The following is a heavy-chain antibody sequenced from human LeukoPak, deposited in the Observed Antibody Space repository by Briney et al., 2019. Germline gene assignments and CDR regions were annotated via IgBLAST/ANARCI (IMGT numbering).Heavy chain of an antibody. D-gene: IGHD3-16*01. V-gene: IGHV3-21*01. CDR1: GFTFSNFK. Sequence: PWGSLTLSCAASGFTFSNFKMNWVGQAPGKGLEWVSSISGTSTEKRYADAVKGRFTISRDNAKNSLYLQMSSLRAEDTAVYYCARDGGGLDSWGQGTLASVSS. CDR2: ISGTSTEK. CDR3: ARDGGGLDS. J-gene: IGHJ4*02.